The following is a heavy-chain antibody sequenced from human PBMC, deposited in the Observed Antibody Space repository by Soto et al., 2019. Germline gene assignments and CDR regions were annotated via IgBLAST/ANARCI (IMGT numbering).Heavy chain of an antibody. V-gene: IGHV3-30*18. D-gene: IGHD6-25*01. Sequence: ESGGGVVQPGRSLRLSCAASGFTFSSYGMHWVRQAPGKGLEWVAVISYDGSNKYYADSVKGRFTISRDNSKNTLYLQMNSLRAEDTAVYYCAKDVSGYYFDYWGQGTLVTVSS. CDR2: ISYDGSNK. J-gene: IGHJ4*02. CDR1: GFTFSSYG. CDR3: AKDVSGYYFDY.